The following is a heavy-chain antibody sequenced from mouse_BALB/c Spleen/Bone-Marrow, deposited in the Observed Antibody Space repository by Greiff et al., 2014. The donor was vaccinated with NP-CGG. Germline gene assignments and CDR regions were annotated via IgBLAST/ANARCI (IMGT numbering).Heavy chain of an antibody. CDR2: ISSGGSYT. V-gene: IGHV5-9-3*01. CDR3: TRQRGDYAMDY. CDR1: GFTFSSYG. D-gene: IGHD1-1*02. Sequence: EVKLMESGGGLVKPGGSLKLSCAASGFTFSSYGVSWVRQTPEKRLEWVATISSGGSYTYYPDSVKGRFTSSRDNAKNTLYLQMSSLRSEDTAMYYCTRQRGDYAMDYWGQGTSVTVSS. J-gene: IGHJ4*01.